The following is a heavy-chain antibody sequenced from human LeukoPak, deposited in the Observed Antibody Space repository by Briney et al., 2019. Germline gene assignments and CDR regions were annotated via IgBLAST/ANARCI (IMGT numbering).Heavy chain of an antibody. D-gene: IGHD1-26*01. CDR2: IYYSGST. V-gene: IGHV4-34*01. J-gene: IGHJ4*02. CDR3: ARHRPGEYYFDY. CDR1: GGSFSGYY. Sequence: SETLSLTCAVYGGSFSGYYWSWIRQPPGKGLEWIGSIYYSGSTYYNPSLKSRVTISVDTSKNQFSLKLSSVTAADTAVYYCARHRPGEYYFDYWGQGTLVTVSS.